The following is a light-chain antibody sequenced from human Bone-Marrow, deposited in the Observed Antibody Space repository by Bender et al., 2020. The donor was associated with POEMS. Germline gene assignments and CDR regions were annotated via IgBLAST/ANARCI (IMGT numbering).Light chain of an antibody. CDR3: CSYAGSYTYV. V-gene: IGLV1-44*01. Sequence: QSVLTQPPSASGTPGQSVIISCSGTDSNFGGNNVNWYQHLPGTAPRLVVYSNYQRPSGVPARFSGSKSGTSASLAISDIQSEDEGDYYCCSYAGSYTYVFGTGTNV. CDR2: SNY. CDR1: DSNFGGNN. J-gene: IGLJ1*01.